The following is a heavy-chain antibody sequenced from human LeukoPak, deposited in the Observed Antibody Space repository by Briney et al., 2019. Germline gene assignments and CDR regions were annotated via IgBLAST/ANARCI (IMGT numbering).Heavy chain of an antibody. D-gene: IGHD2-2*01. CDR2: IKKDGSEK. V-gene: IGHV3-7*03. J-gene: IGHJ4*02. CDR3: ASFASPYCSSTSCYGFFDY. Sequence: GGSLRLSCAASGFTFSSYWMHWVRQAPGKGLEWVANIKKDGSEKYYVDSVKGRFTISRDNAKNSLYLQMNSLRAEDTAVYYCASFASPYCSSTSCYGFFDYWGQGTLVTVSS. CDR1: GFTFSSYW.